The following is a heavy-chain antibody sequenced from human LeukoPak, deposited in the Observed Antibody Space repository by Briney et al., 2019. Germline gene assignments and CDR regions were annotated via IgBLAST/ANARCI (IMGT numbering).Heavy chain of an antibody. Sequence: GGSLRLSCTASGFTFSDHFMDWVRQAPGKGLEWVGRTRNKANDYTTEHAASVRGRFSISRDDSTNSLYLQMHSLQTEDTAMYYCARERSSGSYFLGSFDSWGQGTLVTVSS. CDR1: GFTFSDHF. CDR3: ARERSSGSYFLGSFDS. CDR2: TRNKANDYTT. J-gene: IGHJ4*02. D-gene: IGHD1-26*01. V-gene: IGHV3-72*01.